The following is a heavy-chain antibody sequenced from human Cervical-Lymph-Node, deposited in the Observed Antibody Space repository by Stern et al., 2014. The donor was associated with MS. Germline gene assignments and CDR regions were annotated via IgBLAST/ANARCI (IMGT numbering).Heavy chain of an antibody. CDR3: ATPYSCGWSPDH. CDR2: INPNRRDT. J-gene: IGHJ5*02. Sequence: VQLVQSGAVVKKPGASVKVSCKASGYTFTDFYIHWVRKAPGQGLEWMGRINPNRRDTKYEHKLQGNVILNSDTSINTRIMQMTRLRSGDAAIYYCATPYSCGWSPDHWGQGTAVTVSS. V-gene: IGHV1-2*06. D-gene: IGHD6-19*01. CDR1: GYTFTDFY.